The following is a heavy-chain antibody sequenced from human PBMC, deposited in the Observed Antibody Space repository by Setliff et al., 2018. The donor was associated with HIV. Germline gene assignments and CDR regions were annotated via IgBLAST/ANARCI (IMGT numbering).Heavy chain of an antibody. CDR2: INHSGST. J-gene: IGHJ4*02. V-gene: IGHV4-34*07. Sequence: KASETLSLTCAVYGGSFSGYYWNWIRQPPGNGLEWIGEINHSGSTKYNPSLKSRVTMSADTSKNQFSLKLSSVTAADTAVYYCARQAIATRSFDYWGPGSLVTVSS. CDR1: GGSFSGYY. D-gene: IGHD6-13*01. CDR3: ARQAIATRSFDY.